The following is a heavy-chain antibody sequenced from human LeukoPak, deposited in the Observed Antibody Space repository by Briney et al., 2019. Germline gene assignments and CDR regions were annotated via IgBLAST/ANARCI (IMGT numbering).Heavy chain of an antibody. CDR3: ARHDIVVVPAAIVTGYMDV. V-gene: IGHV4-39*01. Sequence: SETLSLTCTVSGGSISSSSYYWGWIRQPPGKELEWIGSIYCSGSTYYNPSLKSRVTISVDTSKNQFSLKLSSVTAADTAVYYCARHDIVVVPAAIVTGYMDVWGKGTTVTVSS. CDR1: GGSISSSSYY. J-gene: IGHJ6*03. CDR2: IYCSGST. D-gene: IGHD2-2*01.